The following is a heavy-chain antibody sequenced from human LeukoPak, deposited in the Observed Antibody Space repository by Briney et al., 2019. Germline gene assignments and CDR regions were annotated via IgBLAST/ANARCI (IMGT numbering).Heavy chain of an antibody. J-gene: IGHJ4*02. Sequence: SETLSLTCTVSGYSISSGYYWGWIRQPPGKGLEWIGSIYHSGSTYYNPSLKSRVTISVDTSKNQFSLKLSSVTAADTAVYYCAREDYVWGSYRYYFDYWGQGTLVTVSS. CDR3: AREDYVWGSYRYYFDY. D-gene: IGHD3-16*02. CDR2: IYHSGST. CDR1: GYSISSGYY. V-gene: IGHV4-38-2*02.